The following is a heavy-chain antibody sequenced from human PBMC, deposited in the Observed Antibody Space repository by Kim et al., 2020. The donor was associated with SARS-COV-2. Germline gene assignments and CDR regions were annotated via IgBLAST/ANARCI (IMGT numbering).Heavy chain of an antibody. CDR3: AREGIAAPGTFGY. Sequence: SETLSLTCTVSGGSISSSSYYWGWIRQPPGKGLEWIGSIYYSGSTYYNPSLKSRVTISVDTSKNQFSLKLSSVTAADTAVYYCAREGIAAPGTFGYWGQGTLVTVSS. CDR2: IYYSGST. J-gene: IGHJ4*02. V-gene: IGHV4-39*07. D-gene: IGHD6-13*01. CDR1: GGSISSSSYY.